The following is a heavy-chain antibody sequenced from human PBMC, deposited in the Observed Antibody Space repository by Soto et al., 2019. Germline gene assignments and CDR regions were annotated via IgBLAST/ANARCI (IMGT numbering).Heavy chain of an antibody. V-gene: IGHV3-30-3*01. Sequence: QVQLVESGGGVVQPGRSLRLSCAASGFTFSSYAMHWVRQAPGKGLEWVAVISYDGSNKYYADSVKGRFTISRDNSKNTLYLQMNSLRAEATAVYYCARTGGWEPNWFDPWGQGTLVTVSS. CDR2: ISYDGSNK. J-gene: IGHJ5*02. CDR1: GFTFSSYA. CDR3: ARTGGWEPNWFDP. D-gene: IGHD1-26*01.